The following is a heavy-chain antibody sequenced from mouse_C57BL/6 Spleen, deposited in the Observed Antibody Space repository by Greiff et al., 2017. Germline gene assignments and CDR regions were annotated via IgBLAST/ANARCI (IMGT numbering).Heavy chain of an antibody. D-gene: IGHD2-4*01. J-gene: IGHJ4*01. CDR2: IDPAHGNT. CDR3: ARYDYPYCYAMDY. V-gene: IGHV14-3*01. CDR1: GFNIKNTY. Sequence: VQLKESVAELVRPGASVKLSCTASGFNIKNTYMHWVKQRPEQGLEWIGRIDPAHGNTKYAPKFQGKATITADTSANTAYLQLSSLTSEDTAIYYCARYDYPYCYAMDYWGQGTSVTVSS.